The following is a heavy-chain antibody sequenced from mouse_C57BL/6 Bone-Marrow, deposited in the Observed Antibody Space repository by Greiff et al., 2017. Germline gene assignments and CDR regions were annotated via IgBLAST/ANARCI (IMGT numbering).Heavy chain of an antibody. J-gene: IGHJ1*03. CDR3: TTGYCDV. CDR2: IDPENGDT. V-gene: IGHV14-4*01. CDR1: GFNIKDDY. Sequence: EVKLMESGAELVRPGASVKLSCTASGFNIKDDYMHWVKQRPEQGLEWIGWIDPENGDTEYASKFQGKATITADTSSNTAYLQLSSLTSEDTAVYYCTTGYCDVWGTGTTVTVSS.